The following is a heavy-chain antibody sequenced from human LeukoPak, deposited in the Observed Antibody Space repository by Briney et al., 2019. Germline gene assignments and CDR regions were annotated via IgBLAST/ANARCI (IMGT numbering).Heavy chain of an antibody. D-gene: IGHD3-22*01. V-gene: IGHV1-3*01. J-gene: IGHJ4*02. CDR3: ARVYDSSGYYLFDY. CDR2: INAGNGNT. Sequence: ASVKVSCKASGYTFTSYAMHWVRQAPGQRLEWMGWINAGNGNTKYSQKFQGRITITRDTSASTAYMELSSLRSEDTAVYYCARVYDSSGYYLFDYWGQGTLVTVSS. CDR1: GYTFTSYA.